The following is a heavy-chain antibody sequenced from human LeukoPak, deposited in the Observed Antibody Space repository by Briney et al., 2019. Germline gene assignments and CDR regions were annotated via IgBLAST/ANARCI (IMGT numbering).Heavy chain of an antibody. V-gene: IGHV3-23*01. CDR3: AREVGY. J-gene: IGHJ4*02. CDR1: GFTFSSYA. Sequence: PGGSLRLSCAASGFTFSSYAMRGVPEAPGGGLEWVSAISGSGGSTYYADSVKGRSTISRDDAKNSLYLQMNSLRAEDTAVYYCAREVGYWGQGTLVTVSS. D-gene: IGHD1-26*01. CDR2: ISGSGGST.